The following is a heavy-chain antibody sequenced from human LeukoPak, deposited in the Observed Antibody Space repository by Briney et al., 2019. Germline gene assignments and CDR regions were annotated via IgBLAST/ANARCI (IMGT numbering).Heavy chain of an antibody. Sequence: GASVKVSCKASGYTFTSYYMHWVRQAPGQGLEWMGRINPNSGGTNYAQKFQGRVTMTRDTSISTAYMELSRLRSDDTAVYYCARVPRSYYYYYGMDVWGQGTTVTVSS. CDR3: ARVPRSYYYYYGMDV. V-gene: IGHV1-2*06. CDR1: GYTFTSYY. CDR2: INPNSGGT. J-gene: IGHJ6*02.